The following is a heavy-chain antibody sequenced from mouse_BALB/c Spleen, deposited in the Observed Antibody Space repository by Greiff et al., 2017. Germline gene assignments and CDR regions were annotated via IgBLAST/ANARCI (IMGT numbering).Heavy chain of an antibody. CDR2: IYPGGGYT. J-gene: IGHJ4*01. CDR1: GYTFTNYW. Sequence: VQLQQSGAELVRPGTSVKISCKASGYTFTNYWLGWVKQRPGHGLEWIGDIYPGGGYTNYNEKFKGKATLTADTSSSTAYMQLSSLTSEDSAVYFCARSMITTAYYYAMDYWGQGTSVTVSS. CDR3: ARSMITTAYYYAMDY. V-gene: IGHV1-63*02. D-gene: IGHD2-4*01.